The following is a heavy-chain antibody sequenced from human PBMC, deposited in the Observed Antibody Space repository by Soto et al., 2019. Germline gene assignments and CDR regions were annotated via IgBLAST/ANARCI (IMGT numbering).Heavy chain of an antibody. CDR3: ARFEWELYGVDY. CDR1: GGSISSSSYY. D-gene: IGHD1-26*01. CDR2: IYYSGST. Sequence: QLQLQESGPGLVKPSETLSLTCTVSGGSISSSSYYWGWIRQPPGKGLEWIGSIYYSGSTYYNPSLXSXXTISVDTSTNQFSLKLSSVTAEDTAVYYCARFEWELYGVDYWGQGTLVTVSS. V-gene: IGHV4-39*01. J-gene: IGHJ4*02.